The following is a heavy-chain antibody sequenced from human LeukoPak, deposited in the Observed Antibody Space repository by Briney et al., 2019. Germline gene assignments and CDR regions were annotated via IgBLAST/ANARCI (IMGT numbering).Heavy chain of an antibody. J-gene: IGHJ4*02. D-gene: IGHD3-16*02. CDR2: INHGGST. CDR3: ARGHRLYDYVWGSYRSIFDY. CDR1: GGSFSGYY. Sequence: SETLSLTCAVYGGSFSGYYWSWIRQPPGKGLEWIGEINHGGSTNYNPSLKSRVTISVDTSKNQFSLKLSSVTAADTAVYYCARGHRLYDYVWGSYRSIFDYWGQGTLVTVSS. V-gene: IGHV4-34*01.